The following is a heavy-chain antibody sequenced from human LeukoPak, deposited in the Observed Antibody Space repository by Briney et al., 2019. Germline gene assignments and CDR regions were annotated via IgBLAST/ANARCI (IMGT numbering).Heavy chain of an antibody. CDR1: GYTFTSYY. CDR2: INPSGGST. Sequence: ASVKVSCKASGYTFTSYYTHWVRQAPGQGLEWMGIINPSGGSTSYAQKFQGRVTITADKSTSTAYMELSSLRSEDTAVYYCARSEATVTTFDYWGQGTLVTVSS. V-gene: IGHV1-46*01. D-gene: IGHD4-17*01. J-gene: IGHJ4*02. CDR3: ARSEATVTTFDY.